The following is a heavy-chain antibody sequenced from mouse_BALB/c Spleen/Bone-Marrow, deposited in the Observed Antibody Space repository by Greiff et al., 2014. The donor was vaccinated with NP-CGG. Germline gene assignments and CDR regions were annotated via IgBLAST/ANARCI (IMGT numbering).Heavy chain of an antibody. CDR1: GFNIKDTY. CDR2: IDPANGNT. J-gene: IGHJ1*01. D-gene: IGHD1-1*01. CDR3: ARGGSSYGWYFDV. V-gene: IGHV14-3*02. Sequence: VQLQQSGAKLVKPGASVKLSCTASGFNIKDTYMHWVKQRPEQGLEWIGRIDPANGNTKYDPKFQGKATITADTSSNTAYLQLSSLTSEDTAVYYCARGGSSYGWYFDVWGAGTTVTVSS.